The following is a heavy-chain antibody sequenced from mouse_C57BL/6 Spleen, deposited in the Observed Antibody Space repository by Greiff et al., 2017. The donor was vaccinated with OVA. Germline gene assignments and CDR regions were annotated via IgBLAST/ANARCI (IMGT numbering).Heavy chain of an antibody. Sequence: VQLQQSGAELVKPGASVKLSCKASGYTFTSYWMQWVKQRPGQGLEWIGEIDPSDSYTNYNQKFKGKATVTVDTSSSTAYMQLSSLTSEDSAVYYCAREAAQATDAYWGQGTLVTVSA. CDR1: GYTFTSYW. CDR3: AREAAQATDAY. CDR2: IDPSDSYT. D-gene: IGHD3-2*02. J-gene: IGHJ3*01. V-gene: IGHV1-50*01.